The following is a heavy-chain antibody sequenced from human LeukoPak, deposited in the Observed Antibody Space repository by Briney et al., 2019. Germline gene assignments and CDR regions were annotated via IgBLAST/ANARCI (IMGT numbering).Heavy chain of an antibody. D-gene: IGHD6-19*01. CDR3: AKLLAVTNSYYFNC. CDR1: GFPFSSYA. V-gene: IGHV3-23*01. J-gene: IGHJ4*02. Sequence: GGSLRLSCAPSGFPFSSYAMSWVRQAPGKGLGGVSTIIGSGSGGSTYYADSVKGRFTISRDNSKDTLYLQMNSLRAEDTAVYYCAKLLAVTNSYYFNCWGQGTLVTVSS. CDR2: IIGSGSGGST.